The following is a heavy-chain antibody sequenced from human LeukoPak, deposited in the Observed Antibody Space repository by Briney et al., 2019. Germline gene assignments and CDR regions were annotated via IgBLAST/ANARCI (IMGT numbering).Heavy chain of an antibody. D-gene: IGHD3-10*01. Sequence: PGGSLRISCAASGFAFSTYSMNWVRQAPGKGLEWVSYISGTSSNIYYADSVRGRFTISRDNAKNSLYLQLNSLRAEDTAVYYCARESGSGSYHNLWGQGTLVTVSS. CDR3: ARESGSGSYHNL. J-gene: IGHJ5*02. V-gene: IGHV3-48*01. CDR2: ISGTSSNI. CDR1: GFAFSTYS.